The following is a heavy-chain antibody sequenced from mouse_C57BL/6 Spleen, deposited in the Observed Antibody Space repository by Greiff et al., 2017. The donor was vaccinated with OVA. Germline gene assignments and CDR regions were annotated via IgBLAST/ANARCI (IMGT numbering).Heavy chain of an antibody. D-gene: IGHD2-1*01. J-gene: IGHJ2*01. CDR3: TRRDYGNSYYFDY. Sequence: QVQLQQSGAELVRPGASVTLSCKASGYTFTDYEMHWVKQTPVHGLEWIGAIDPETGGTAYTQKFKGKAILTADTSSSTAYMERRSLTSEDSAVYYCTRRDYGNSYYFDYWGQGTTLTVSS. CDR2: IDPETGGT. V-gene: IGHV1-15*01. CDR1: GYTFTDYE.